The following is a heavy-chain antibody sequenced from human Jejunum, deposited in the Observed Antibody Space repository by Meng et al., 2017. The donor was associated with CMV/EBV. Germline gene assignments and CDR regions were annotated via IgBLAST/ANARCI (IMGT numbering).Heavy chain of an antibody. CDR1: YS. D-gene: IGHD2-21*02. J-gene: IGHJ5*02. CDR2: IIPIVDKA. CDR3: ARDTLSFCGVACYGNRFDP. V-gene: IGHV1-69*04. Sequence: YSVSWVRQAPGAGLVWMGRIIPIVDKATYALKFRGRVTITAVKNTNTVYMELSGLRSADTATYYCARDTLSFCGVACYGNRFDPWGQGTLVTVSS.